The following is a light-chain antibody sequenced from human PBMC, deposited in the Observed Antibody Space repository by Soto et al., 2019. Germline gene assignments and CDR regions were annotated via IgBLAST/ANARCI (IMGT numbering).Light chain of an antibody. CDR3: QQYGSSPPIT. V-gene: IGKV3-20*01. CDR1: QSVSSK. CDR2: GAS. Sequence: EIVMTQSPATLSVSPGERATLSCRASQSVSSKLAWFQQKPGQAPSLLIYGASSRATGIPDRFSGSGSGTDFTLTISSLEPEDFAVYYCQQYGSSPPITFGQGTRLEI. J-gene: IGKJ5*01.